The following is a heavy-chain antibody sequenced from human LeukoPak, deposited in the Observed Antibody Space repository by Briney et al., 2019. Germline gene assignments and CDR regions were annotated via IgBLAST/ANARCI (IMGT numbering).Heavy chain of an antibody. D-gene: IGHD5-12*01. CDR1: GYSISSGYY. V-gene: IGHV4-38-2*02. J-gene: IGHJ4*02. Sequence: SETLSLTCTVSGYSISSGYYWGWIRQPPGKGLEWIGSIYHSGSTNYNPSLKSRVSVSADTSKNQFSLKLNSVTAADTAVYYCARTFSGGGYGAAFDYWGQGTLVTVSS. CDR2: IYHSGST. CDR3: ARTFSGGGYGAAFDY.